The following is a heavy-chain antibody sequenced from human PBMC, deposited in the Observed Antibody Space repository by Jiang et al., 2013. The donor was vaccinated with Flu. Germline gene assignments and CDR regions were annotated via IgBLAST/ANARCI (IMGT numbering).Heavy chain of an antibody. CDR1: GYTLTELS. V-gene: IGHV1-24*01. J-gene: IGHJ4*02. CDR2: FDPEDGET. D-gene: IGHD4-17*01. Sequence: SGAEVKKPGASVKVSCKVSGYTLTELSMHWVRQAPGKGLEWMGGFDPEDGETIYAQKFQGRVTMTEDTSTDTAYMELSSLRSEDTAVYYCATASTTVTIPLRSLNYWGQGTLVTVSS. CDR3: ATASTTVTIPLRSLNY.